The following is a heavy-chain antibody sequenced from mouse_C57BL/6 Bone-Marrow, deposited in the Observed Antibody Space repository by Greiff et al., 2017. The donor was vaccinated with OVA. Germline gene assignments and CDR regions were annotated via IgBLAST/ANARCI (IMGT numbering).Heavy chain of an antibody. D-gene: IGHD1-1*01. CDR3: ARDRTTVVASSSYWYFDV. J-gene: IGHJ1*03. CDR1: GFTFSSYA. CDR2: ISDGGSYT. Sequence: EVQGVESGGGLVKPGGSLKLSCAASGFTFSSYAMSWVRQTPEKRLEWVATISDGGSYTYYPDNVKGRFTISRDNAKNNLYLQMSHLESEDTAMYYCARDRTTVVASSSYWYFDVWGTGTTVTVSS. V-gene: IGHV5-4*01.